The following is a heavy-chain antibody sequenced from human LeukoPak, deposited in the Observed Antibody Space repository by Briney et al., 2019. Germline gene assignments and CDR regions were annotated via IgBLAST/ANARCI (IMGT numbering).Heavy chain of an antibody. D-gene: IGHD3-16*01. CDR3: ARDRRFGGVIGHFDY. V-gene: IGHV4-59*01. CDR2: IYYSGST. Sequence: PSETLSLTCTVSGGSISSYYWSWIRQPPGKGLEWIGYIYYSGSTNYNPSLKSRVTISVDTSKNQFSLKLSSVTAADTAVYYCARDRRFGGVIGHFDYWGQGTLVTVSS. J-gene: IGHJ4*02. CDR1: GGSISSYY.